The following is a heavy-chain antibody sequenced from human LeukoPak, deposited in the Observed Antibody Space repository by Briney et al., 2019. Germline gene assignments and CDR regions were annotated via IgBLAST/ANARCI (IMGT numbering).Heavy chain of an antibody. CDR1: GYTFTSYG. Sequence: REASVKVSCKASGYTFTSYGISWVRQAPGQGLEWMGWISAYNGNTNYAQKLQGRVTMTTDTSTSTAYMELRSLRSDDTAVYYCAREFLLDSSGIFAPWGQGTLVTVSS. D-gene: IGHD6-19*01. CDR2: ISAYNGNT. V-gene: IGHV1-18*04. CDR3: AREFLLDSSGIFAP. J-gene: IGHJ5*02.